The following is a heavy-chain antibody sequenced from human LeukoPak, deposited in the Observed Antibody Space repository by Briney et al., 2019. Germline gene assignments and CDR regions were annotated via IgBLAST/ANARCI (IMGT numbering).Heavy chain of an antibody. CDR3: ARSRYDSHGHYYGAPYFFDY. J-gene: IGHJ4*02. V-gene: IGHV3-13*01. CDR2: IGTAGDT. Sequence: PGGSLRLSCAASGFTFSNYDMHWVRQATGKGLEWVSGIGTAGDTSYPGSVKGRFTISREDAKNSLYLQMNSLRAGDTAVYYCARSRYDSHGHYYGAPYFFDYWGQGILVTVSS. CDR1: GFTFSNYD. D-gene: IGHD3-22*01.